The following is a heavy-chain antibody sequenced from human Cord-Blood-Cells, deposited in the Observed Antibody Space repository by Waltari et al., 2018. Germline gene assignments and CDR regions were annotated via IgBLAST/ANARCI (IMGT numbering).Heavy chain of an antibody. CDR2: INHSGST. CDR3: ARSLYYYGMDV. V-gene: IGHV4-34*01. Sequence: QVQLQQWGAGLLKPSVALSLTCAVYGGPFRGYDGSWIRQPPGKGLEWIGEINHSGSTNYNPSRKGRVTISVDTSKNQFSLKRSSVTAADTAVYYCARSLYYYGMDVWGQGTTVTVSS. CDR1: GGPFRGYD. J-gene: IGHJ6*02.